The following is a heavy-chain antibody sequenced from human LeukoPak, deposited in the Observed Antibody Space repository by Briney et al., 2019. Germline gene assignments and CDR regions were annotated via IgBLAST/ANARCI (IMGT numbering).Heavy chain of an antibody. Sequence: GGSLRLSCAASGFTFSSYAMSWVRQAPGKGLEWVSAISGSGGSTYYADSVKGRFTISGDNSKNTLYLQMNSLRAEDTAVYYCAKDRDSSGWYGGYWFDPWGQGTLVTVSS. J-gene: IGHJ5*02. V-gene: IGHV3-23*01. CDR2: ISGSGGST. CDR3: AKDRDSSGWYGGYWFDP. CDR1: GFTFSSYA. D-gene: IGHD6-19*01.